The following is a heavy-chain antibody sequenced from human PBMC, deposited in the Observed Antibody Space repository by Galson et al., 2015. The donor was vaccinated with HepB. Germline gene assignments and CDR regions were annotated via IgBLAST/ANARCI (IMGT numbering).Heavy chain of an antibody. CDR1: GFTFSSYA. D-gene: IGHD6-19*01. V-gene: IGHV3-30-3*01. CDR3: ARDPPRNLLGSSGWTNYFDY. J-gene: IGHJ4*02. Sequence: SLRLSCAASGFTFSSYAMHWVRQAPGKGLEWVAVISYDGSNKYYADSVKGRFTISRDNSKNTLYLQMNSLRAEDTAVYYCARDPPRNLLGSSGWTNYFDYWGQGTLVTVSS. CDR2: ISYDGSNK.